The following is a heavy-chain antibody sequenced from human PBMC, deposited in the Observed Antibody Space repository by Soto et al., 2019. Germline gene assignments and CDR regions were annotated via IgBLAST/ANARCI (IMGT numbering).Heavy chain of an antibody. CDR3: ARDCTYWGGATGLDALDR. Sequence: QVQLVQSGAEVEKPGASVKVSCKASGYTFSIYAMHWVRQAPGQRLEWMGWINAGDGNTKYSQKFQGRVTISRDTSERTVYMEQSSLRSEDMAVYDCARDCTYWGGATGLDALDRWGRGTMVTVSS. D-gene: IGHD2-21*01. J-gene: IGHJ3*01. CDR2: INAGDGNT. V-gene: IGHV1-3*01. CDR1: GYTFSIYA.